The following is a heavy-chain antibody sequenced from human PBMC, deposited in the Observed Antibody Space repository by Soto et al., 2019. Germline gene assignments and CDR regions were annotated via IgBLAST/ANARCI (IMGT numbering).Heavy chain of an antibody. CDR1: GASFSSNIAS. CDR3: ARGAAMVQSNWFDP. Sequence: PSQPLSLTCAISGASFSSNIASCNCIRQSPSRGLEWLGRTYYRSKWYNDYAVSVKSRITINPDTSKNQFSLQLNSATPEDTAVYYCARGAAMVQSNWFDPCGQGTLVTVSS. CDR2: TYYRSKWYN. V-gene: IGHV6-1*01. J-gene: IGHJ5*02. D-gene: IGHD5-18*01.